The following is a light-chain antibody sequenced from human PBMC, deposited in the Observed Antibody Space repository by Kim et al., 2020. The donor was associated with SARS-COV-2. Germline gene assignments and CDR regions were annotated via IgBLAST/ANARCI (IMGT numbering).Light chain of an antibody. CDR2: EDN. CDR1: SGSIARNY. J-gene: IGLJ3*02. Sequence: GKPVTISCTRSSGSIARNYVQWYQQRPGSSPTTVIYEDNQRPSGVPDRFSGSIDSSSNSAPLTISGLKTEDEADYYCQSCDSSNQVFGGGTQLTVL. V-gene: IGLV6-57*01. CDR3: QSCDSSNQV.